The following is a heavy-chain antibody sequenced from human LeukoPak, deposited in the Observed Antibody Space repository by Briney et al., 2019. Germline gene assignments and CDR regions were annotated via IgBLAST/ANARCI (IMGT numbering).Heavy chain of an antibody. CDR2: IGTSVNAI. CDR1: DTSSGSM. D-gene: IGHD3-10*01. J-gene: IGHJ4*02. CDR3: REDSGWFWDLLN. V-gene: IGHV3-48*03. Sequence: PGGSLRLSCAECGDTSSGSMIYSGRQAPGKGLEWIAHIGTSVNAIYYADSVKGQFTKSKFHARDPSSMQKDSLRVHGCAVFYYREDSGWFWDLLNWGQGALVIVSS.